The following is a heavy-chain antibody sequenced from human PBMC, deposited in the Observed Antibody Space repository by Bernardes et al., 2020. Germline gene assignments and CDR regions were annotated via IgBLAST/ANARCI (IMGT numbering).Heavy chain of an antibody. V-gene: IGHV1-69*13. Sequence: SVKVSCKASGGTFSSYAISWVRQAPGQGLEWMGGIIPIFGTANYAQKFQGRVTITADESTSTAYMELSSLRSEDTAVYYCARDDCGGSCQYYFDYWGQGTLVTVSS. CDR2: IIPIFGTA. CDR3: ARDDCGGSCQYYFDY. D-gene: IGHD2-15*01. CDR1: GGTFSSYA. J-gene: IGHJ4*02.